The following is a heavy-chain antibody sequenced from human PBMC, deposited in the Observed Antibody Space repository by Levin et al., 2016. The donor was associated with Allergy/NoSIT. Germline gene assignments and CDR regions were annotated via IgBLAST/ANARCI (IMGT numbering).Heavy chain of an antibody. CDR1: GFTFSSYG. Sequence: LSLTCAASGFTFSSYGMHWVRQAPGKGLEWVAVIWYDGSNKYYADSVKGRFTISRDNSKNTLYLQMNSLRAEDTAVYYCARDGMRVSGYSSSWFDYWGQGTLVTVSS. CDR3: ARDGMRVSGYSSSWFDY. V-gene: IGHV3-33*01. J-gene: IGHJ4*02. CDR2: IWYDGSNK. D-gene: IGHD6-13*01.